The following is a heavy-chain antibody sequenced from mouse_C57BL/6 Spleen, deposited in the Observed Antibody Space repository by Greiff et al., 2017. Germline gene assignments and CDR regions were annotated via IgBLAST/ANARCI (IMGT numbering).Heavy chain of an antibody. V-gene: IGHV1-15*01. CDR2: IDPETGGT. D-gene: IGHD1-1*01. J-gene: IGHJ3*01. CDR3: TRWDLYYYGSSYWAY. CDR1: GYTITDYE. Sequence: QVQLQQSGAELVRPGASVTLSCKASGYTITDYEMHWVKQTPVHGLEWIGAIDPETGGTAYNQKFKGKAILTADKSSSTAYMEIPSLTSEDSAVYYCTRWDLYYYGSSYWAYWGQGTLVTVSA.